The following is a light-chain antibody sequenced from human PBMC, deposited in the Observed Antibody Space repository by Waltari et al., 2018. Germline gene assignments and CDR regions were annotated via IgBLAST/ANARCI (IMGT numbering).Light chain of an antibody. V-gene: IGKV1-39*01. CDR1: QSIGNL. CDR3: QQSYSNFRT. J-gene: IGKJ4*01. CDR2: AAS. Sequence: DIQMTQSPTSLSASVADRVTITCRASQSIGNLLNWYQQKAGKAPKLLIYAASNLESGVPSRFSGSGSGTDFTLTISSLQPEDFATYYCQQSYSNFRTFGGGTKVEI.